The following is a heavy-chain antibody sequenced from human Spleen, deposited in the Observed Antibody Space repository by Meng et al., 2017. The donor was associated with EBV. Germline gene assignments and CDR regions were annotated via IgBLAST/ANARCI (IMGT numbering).Heavy chain of an antibody. CDR2: INTNTGKP. J-gene: IGHJ4*02. V-gene: IGHV7-4-1*02. Sequence: QVQLVQSGSELKKPGASVKVSCKPSGYIFTDYSMNWARQAPGQGLEWLGWINTNTGKPTYAQGFTGRFVFSLDTSFSTAFLHISSLKAEDTAVYYCARWNYDSSRTLDYWGQGALGTVDS. D-gene: IGHD3-22*01. CDR1: GYIFTDYS. CDR3: ARWNYDSSRTLDY.